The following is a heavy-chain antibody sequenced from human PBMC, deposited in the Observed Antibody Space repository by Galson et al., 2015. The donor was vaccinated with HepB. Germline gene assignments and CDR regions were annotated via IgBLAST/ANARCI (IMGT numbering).Heavy chain of an antibody. CDR1: GFTFSSYA. CDR2: ISSNGGST. CDR3: AREGASSSWYLAQRRECFYFDY. D-gene: IGHD6-13*01. V-gene: IGHV3-64*01. J-gene: IGHJ4*02. Sequence: SLRLSCAASGFTFSSYAMHWVRQAPGKGLEYVSAISSNGGSTYYANSVKGRFTISRDNSKNTLYLQMGSLRAEDTAVYYCAREGASSSWYLAQRRECFYFDYWGQGTLVTVSS.